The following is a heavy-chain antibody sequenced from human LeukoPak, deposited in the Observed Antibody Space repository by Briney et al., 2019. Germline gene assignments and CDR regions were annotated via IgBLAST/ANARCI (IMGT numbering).Heavy chain of an antibody. CDR3: ARGLYFWSGYYKVDAFDI. Sequence: SETLSLTCTVSGGSISSHYWSWIRQPPGKGLEWIGYIYYSGSTNYNPSLKSRVTISVDTSKNQFSLKLNSVTAADTAVYYCARGLYFWSGYYKVDAFDIWGQGTMFTVSS. CDR2: IYYSGST. D-gene: IGHD3-3*01. V-gene: IGHV4-59*11. J-gene: IGHJ3*02. CDR1: GGSISSHY.